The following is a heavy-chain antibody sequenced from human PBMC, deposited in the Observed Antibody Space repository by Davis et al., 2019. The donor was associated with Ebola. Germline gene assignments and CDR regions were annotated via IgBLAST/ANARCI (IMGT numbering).Heavy chain of an antibody. CDR1: GFSFSGFE. J-gene: IGHJ4*02. CDR2: ISSSGGTI. Sequence: GESLKISCSASGFSFSGFEMNWVRQAPGKGLEWISYISSSGGTIKTADSVKGRFTVSRDNARNTLYLQMNSLRAEDTAVYYCTRESFGNSLYWGRGTLVTVSS. V-gene: IGHV3-48*03. CDR3: TRESFGNSLY. D-gene: IGHD4-23*01.